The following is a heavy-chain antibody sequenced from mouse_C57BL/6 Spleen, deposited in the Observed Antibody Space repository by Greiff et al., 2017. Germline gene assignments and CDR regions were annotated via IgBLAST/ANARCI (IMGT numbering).Heavy chain of an antibody. CDR1: GYSFTDYN. V-gene: IGHV1-39*01. CDR2: INPNYGTT. Sequence: EVQLQQSGPELVKPGASVKISCKASGYSFTDYNMNWVKQGNGKSLEWIGVINPNYGTTSYNQKFKGKATLTVAQSSSTAYMQLNSLTSEDSAVYYCARSWDEDGGWYFDVWGTGTTVTVSS. CDR3: ARSWDEDGGWYFDV. D-gene: IGHD4-1*01. J-gene: IGHJ1*03.